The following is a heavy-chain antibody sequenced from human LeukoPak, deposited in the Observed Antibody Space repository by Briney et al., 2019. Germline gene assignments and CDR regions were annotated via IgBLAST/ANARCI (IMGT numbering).Heavy chain of an antibody. J-gene: IGHJ4*02. V-gene: IGHV3-74*01. CDR3: ARVHRYYYYDSSGYDNDYFDY. CDR1: GFIFTDYW. D-gene: IGHD3-22*01. CDR2: ISGDGRAT. Sequence: PGGSLRLSCAASGFIFTDYWMHWVRQGPGKELVWVARISGDGRATTYTDSVKGRFTISRDNSKNTLYLQMNSLRAEDTAVYYCARVHRYYYYDSSGYDNDYFDYWGQGTLVTVSS.